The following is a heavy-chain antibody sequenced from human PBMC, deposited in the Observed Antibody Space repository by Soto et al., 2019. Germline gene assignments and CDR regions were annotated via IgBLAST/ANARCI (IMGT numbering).Heavy chain of an antibody. CDR2: INPSGGST. J-gene: IGHJ5*02. D-gene: IGHD3-16*01. Sequence: QVQLVQSGAEVKKPGASVKVSCKASGYTFTSYYMHWVRQAPGQGLEWMGIINPSGGSTSYAQKFQGRVTMTRDTSTSTVYMELSSLRSEDTAVYYCARHPLGGLDPNTSWFDPWGQGTLVTVSS. CDR1: GYTFTSYY. V-gene: IGHV1-46*01. CDR3: ARHPLGGLDPNTSWFDP.